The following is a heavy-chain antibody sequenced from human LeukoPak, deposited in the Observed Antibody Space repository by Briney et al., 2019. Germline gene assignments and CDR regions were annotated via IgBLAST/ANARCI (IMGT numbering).Heavy chain of an antibody. J-gene: IGHJ5*02. CDR2: IYHSGST. CDR3: ARAQITIFGVAPNWFDP. Sequence: SETLSLTCTVSVYSISSGYYWGWIRQPPGKGLEWIGSIYHSGSTYYNPSLKHRVTISLDTSKNQFSLKLRSVPAAHTAVYYCARAQITIFGVAPNWFDPWGQGNLVPVSS. CDR1: VYSISSGYY. D-gene: IGHD3-3*01. V-gene: IGHV4-38-2*02.